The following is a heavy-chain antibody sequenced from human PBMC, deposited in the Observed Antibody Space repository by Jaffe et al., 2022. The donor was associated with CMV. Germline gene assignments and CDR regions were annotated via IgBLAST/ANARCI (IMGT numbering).Heavy chain of an antibody. CDR1: GYTFTSYY. J-gene: IGHJ6*02. D-gene: IGHD3-10*01. V-gene: IGHV1-46*01. CDR2: INPSGGST. Sequence: QVQLVQSGAEVKKPGASVKVSCKASGYTFTSYYMHWVRQAPGQGLEWMGIINPSGGSTSYAQKFQGRVTMTRDTSTSTVYMELSSLRSEDTAVYYCARDRYYGSGSYIGGDYYYYYGMDVWGQGTTVTVSS. CDR3: ARDRYYGSGSYIGGDYYYYYGMDV.